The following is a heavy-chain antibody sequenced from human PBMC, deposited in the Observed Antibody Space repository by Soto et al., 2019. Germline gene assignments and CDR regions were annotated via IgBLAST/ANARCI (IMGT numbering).Heavy chain of an antibody. J-gene: IGHJ4*02. Sequence: SETLSLTCTVSGGSISSGDYYWSWIRQPPGKGLEWIGYIYYSGSTYYNPSLKSRVTISVDTSKNQFSLKLSSVTAADTAVYYCARDTPGREYYYESSGYHLNYWGQGALVTVSS. CDR1: GGSISSGDYY. CDR2: IYYSGST. D-gene: IGHD3-22*01. CDR3: ARDTPGREYYYESSGYHLNY. V-gene: IGHV4-30-4*01.